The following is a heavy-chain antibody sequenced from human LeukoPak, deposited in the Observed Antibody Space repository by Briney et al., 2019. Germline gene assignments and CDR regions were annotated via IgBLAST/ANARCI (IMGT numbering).Heavy chain of an antibody. J-gene: IGHJ6*02. Sequence: GGALRLSCAASGVTFSDYYVSWIRRAAGEGLEGGAYIISSGSSIYYSDSVKGGFTISSGNDKNSLYLQLNNRIAEDTTAYYCGRVEGSITISRMEVWGQGTTVPVSS. D-gene: IGHD3-3*01. V-gene: IGHV3-11*01. CDR2: IISSGSSI. CDR1: GVTFSDYY. CDR3: GRVEGSITISRMEV.